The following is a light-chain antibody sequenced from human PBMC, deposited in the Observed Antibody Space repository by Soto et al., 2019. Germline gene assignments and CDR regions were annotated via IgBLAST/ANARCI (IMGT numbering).Light chain of an antibody. CDR3: QHLKTYPYT. Sequence: IQLTQSPSSLSASVGDRVTVTCRASQDINKFLAWFQQKPGKAPNLLIFSASTLQSAVPSRFSGGGSGTDFTLTIDSLQPEDFATYYCQHLKTYPYTFGQGTKLDIK. CDR1: QDINKF. V-gene: IGKV1-9*01. J-gene: IGKJ2*01. CDR2: SAS.